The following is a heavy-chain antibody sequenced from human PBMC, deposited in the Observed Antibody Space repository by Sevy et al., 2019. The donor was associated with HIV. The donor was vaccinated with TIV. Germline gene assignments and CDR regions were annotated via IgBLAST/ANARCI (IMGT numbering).Heavy chain of an antibody. D-gene: IGHD1-1*01. V-gene: IGHV4-59*01. CDR1: GDSIDSNY. Sequence: SETLSLTCTVSGDSIDSNYWNWIRQPPGKGLEWIGYLYYSGVTNYNPSLKSRVTISVDTSKNQFSLKLRSVTAADTAVDYCARAPTAPNGMDVWGQGTTVTVSS. CDR3: ARAPTAPNGMDV. J-gene: IGHJ6*02. CDR2: LYYSGVT.